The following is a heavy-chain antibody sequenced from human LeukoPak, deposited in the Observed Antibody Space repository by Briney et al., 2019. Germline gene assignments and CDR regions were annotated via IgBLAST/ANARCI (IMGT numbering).Heavy chain of an antibody. CDR3: ARDMWLETLIFDY. CDR2: IYYSGST. V-gene: IGHV4-39*07. Sequence: PSETLSLTCTVSGGSISSSSYYWGWIRQPPGKGLECIGSIYYSGSTYYNPSLKSRVTISVDTSKNQFSLKLSSVTAADTAVYYCARDMWLETLIFDYWGQGTLVTVSS. J-gene: IGHJ4*02. CDR1: GGSISSSSYY. D-gene: IGHD6-19*01.